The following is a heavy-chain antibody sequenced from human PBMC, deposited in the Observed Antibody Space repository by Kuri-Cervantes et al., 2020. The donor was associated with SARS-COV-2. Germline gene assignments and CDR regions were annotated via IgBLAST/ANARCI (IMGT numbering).Heavy chain of an antibody. CDR3: AKDRAGVHDF. V-gene: IGHV3-30*02. CDR2: ISSDGKNK. CDR1: GFMFTTYA. Sequence: GESLKISCEGSGFMFTTYAMHWVRQAPGKGLEWVTFISSDGKNKKCMASGKGRFTISRDNSQNTLHLQMKSLRDEDTAIYYCAKDRAGVHDFWGQGTLVTVSS. D-gene: IGHD2-21*01. J-gene: IGHJ4*02.